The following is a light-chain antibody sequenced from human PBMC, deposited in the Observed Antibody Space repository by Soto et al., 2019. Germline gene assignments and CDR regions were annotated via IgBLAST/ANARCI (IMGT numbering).Light chain of an antibody. Sequence: EIVLTQSPDTLSLSPGERATVSCRASQTVSNNYLAWYQQKPGQAPRLLLYGASTRPTGIPDRFSGSGSGTDFTLTISRLEPEDFAVYYCDHSGSSPPYTFGQGTKLDIK. CDR1: QTVSNNY. CDR2: GAS. V-gene: IGKV3-20*01. J-gene: IGKJ2*01. CDR3: DHSGSSPPYT.